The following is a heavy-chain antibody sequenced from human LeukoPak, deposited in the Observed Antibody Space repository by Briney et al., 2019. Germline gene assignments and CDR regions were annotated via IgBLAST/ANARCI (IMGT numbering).Heavy chain of an antibody. D-gene: IGHD6-13*01. CDR1: GFTFSSFG. Sequence: PGGSLRLSCAASGFTFSSFGMNWVRQAPGKGLEWVSSLSSSSSYIYYADSVKGRFTISRDNAKNSLYLQMNSLRAEDTAVYYCAREIQLYSSSWYGFDYWGQGTLVTVSS. CDR3: AREIQLYSSSWYGFDY. J-gene: IGHJ4*02. CDR2: LSSSSSYI. V-gene: IGHV3-21*01.